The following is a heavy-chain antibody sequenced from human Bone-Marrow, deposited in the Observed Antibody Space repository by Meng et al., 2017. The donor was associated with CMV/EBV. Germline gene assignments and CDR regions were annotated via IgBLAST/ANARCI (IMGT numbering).Heavy chain of an antibody. Sequence: ASVKVSCKASGYTFTSYDINWARQATGQGLEWMGWMNPNSGNTGYAQKFQGRVTMTRNTSISTAYMELSSLRSEDTAIYYCARMGNRGYDSDAFDIWGQGTMVTVSS. D-gene: IGHD5-12*01. J-gene: IGHJ3*02. V-gene: IGHV1-8*01. CDR1: GYTFTSYD. CDR2: MNPNSGNT. CDR3: ARMGNRGYDSDAFDI.